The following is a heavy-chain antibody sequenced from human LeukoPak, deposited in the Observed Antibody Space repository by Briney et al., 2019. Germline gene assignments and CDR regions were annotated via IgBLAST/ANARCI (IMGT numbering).Heavy chain of an antibody. CDR2: IYYSGST. V-gene: IGHV4-59*08. D-gene: IGHD6-13*01. Sequence: PSETLSLTCTVSGGSISSYYWSWIRQPPGKGLEWIGYIYYSGSTNYNPSLKSRVTISVDTSKNQFSLKLSPVTAADTAVYYCARRVAAADSYYYYGMDVWGQGTTVTVSS. CDR3: ARRVAAADSYYYYGMDV. J-gene: IGHJ6*02. CDR1: GGSISSYY.